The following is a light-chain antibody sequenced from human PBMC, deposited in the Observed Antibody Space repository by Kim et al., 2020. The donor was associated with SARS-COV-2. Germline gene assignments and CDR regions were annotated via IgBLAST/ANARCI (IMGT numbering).Light chain of an antibody. CDR2: DAS. CDR1: QSVSSN. J-gene: IGKJ5*01. CDR3: QQRANWPIT. Sequence: LSPGERATLSCRASQSVSSNLAWYQQKPGQAPRLLIYDASNRATGIPARFSGSGYGTDFTLTISSLEPEDFAVYYCQQRANWPITFGQGTRLEIK. V-gene: IGKV3-11*01.